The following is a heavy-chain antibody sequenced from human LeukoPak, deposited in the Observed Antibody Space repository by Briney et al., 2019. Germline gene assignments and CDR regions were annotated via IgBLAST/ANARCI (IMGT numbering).Heavy chain of an antibody. CDR3: ARGSFDYFDY. J-gene: IGHJ4*02. CDR1: GGSISSGGYY. V-gene: IGHV4-31*03. Sequence: SETLSLTCTVSGGSISSGGYYWSWIRQHPGKGLEWIGYIYHSGSTYYNPSLKSRVTISVDTPKNQFSLKLSSVTAADTAVYYCARGSFDYFDYWGQGTLVTVSS. CDR2: IYHSGST.